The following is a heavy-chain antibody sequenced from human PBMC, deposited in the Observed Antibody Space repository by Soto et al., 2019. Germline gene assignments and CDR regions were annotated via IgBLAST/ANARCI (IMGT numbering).Heavy chain of an antibody. Sequence: SGPTLVNPTQTLTLTCTFSGFSFTTAGVAVGWIRQTPGGALKWPTLIYYNDDRRFSPSLKTRLTITGDTSKNQVVLSLTNVDPGDTATYFCAHSDGGYEIIYFDFWGQGIPVTVSS. CDR1: GFSFTTAGVA. J-gene: IGHJ4*02. CDR2: IYYNDDR. CDR3: AHSDGGYEIIYFDF. V-gene: IGHV2-5*01. D-gene: IGHD5-12*01.